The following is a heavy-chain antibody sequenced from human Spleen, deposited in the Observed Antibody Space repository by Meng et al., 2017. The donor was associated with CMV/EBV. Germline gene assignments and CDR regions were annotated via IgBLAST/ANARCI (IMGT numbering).Heavy chain of an antibody. CDR1: GFTFSSYA. CDR3: ARDKVWFGELGFDY. V-gene: IGHV3-23*01. J-gene: IGHJ4*02. D-gene: IGHD3-10*01. CDR2: ISGSGGST. Sequence: GESLKISCAASGFTFSSYAMSWVRQAPGKGLEWVSAISGSGGSTYYADSVKGRFTISRDNSKNTLYLQMNSLRAEDTAVFYCARDKVWFGELGFDYWGQGTLVTVSS.